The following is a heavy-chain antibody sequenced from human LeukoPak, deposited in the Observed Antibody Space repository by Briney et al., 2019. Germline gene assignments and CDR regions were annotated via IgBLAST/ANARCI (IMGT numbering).Heavy chain of an antibody. CDR2: ISAYNGNT. V-gene: IGHV1-18*01. J-gene: IGHJ5*02. CDR1: GYTFTSYG. CDR3: ARDRDIVVVPAAMRRYGDDNWFDP. D-gene: IGHD2-2*01. Sequence: ASVKVSCKASGYTFTSYGISWVRQAPGQGLEWMGWISAYNGNTNYAPKLQGRVTMTTDTSTSTAYMELRSLRSDDTAVYYCARDRDIVVVPAAMRRYGDDNWFDPWGQGTLVTVSS.